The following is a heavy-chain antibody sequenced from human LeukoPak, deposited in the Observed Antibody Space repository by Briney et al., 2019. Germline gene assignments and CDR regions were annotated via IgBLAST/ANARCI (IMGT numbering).Heavy chain of an antibody. Sequence: VASVKVSCKASGYTFTSYDINWVRQATGQGLEWMGWMNPNSGNTGYAQKFQGRVTITRNTSISTAYMELSSLRSEDTAVYYCARAGDYDHYDYWGQGTLVTVSS. CDR1: GYTFTSYD. CDR2: MNPNSGNT. D-gene: IGHD4-17*01. J-gene: IGHJ4*02. V-gene: IGHV1-8*03. CDR3: ARAGDYDHYDY.